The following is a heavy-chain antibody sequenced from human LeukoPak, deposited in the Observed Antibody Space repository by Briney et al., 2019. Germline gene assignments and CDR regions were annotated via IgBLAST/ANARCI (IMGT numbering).Heavy chain of an antibody. CDR2: IYYSGST. Sequence: SETLSLTCTVSGGSISSYYWSWIRQPPGKGLEWIGYIYYSGSTNYNPSLKSRVTISVDTSKNQFSLKLSSVTAADTAVYYCARVSEYDFWSGYPRRVWFDPWGQGTLVTVSS. CDR1: GGSISSYY. V-gene: IGHV4-59*01. J-gene: IGHJ5*02. CDR3: ARVSEYDFWSGYPRRVWFDP. D-gene: IGHD3-3*01.